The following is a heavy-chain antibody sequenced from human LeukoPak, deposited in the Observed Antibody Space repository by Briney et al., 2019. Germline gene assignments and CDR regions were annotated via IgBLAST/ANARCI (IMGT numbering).Heavy chain of an antibody. CDR2: INHSGGT. V-gene: IGHV4-34*01. CDR3: ARGPYSYDSSGAFDI. J-gene: IGHJ3*02. CDR1: GGSFSGYY. Sequence: SETLSLTCAFYGGSFSGYYWSWIRQPPGKGLEWIGEINHSGGTKYNPSLKSRVTISLDTSKNQFSLKLSSVTAADTAVYFCARGPYSYDSSGAFDIWGQGTMVTVSS. D-gene: IGHD3-22*01.